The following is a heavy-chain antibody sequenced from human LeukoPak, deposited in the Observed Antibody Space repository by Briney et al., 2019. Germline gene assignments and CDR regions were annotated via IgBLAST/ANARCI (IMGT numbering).Heavy chain of an antibody. CDR1: GGSFSGYY. D-gene: IGHD6-13*01. Sequence: SETLSLTCAVYGGSFSGYYWSWIRQPPGKGLEWIGEINHSGSTNYNPSLKSRVTISVDTSKNQFSLKLSSVTAADTAVYYCARDARAIGSSLNRWFDPWGQGTLVTVSS. CDR3: ARDARAIGSSLNRWFDP. V-gene: IGHV4-34*01. CDR2: INHSGST. J-gene: IGHJ5*02.